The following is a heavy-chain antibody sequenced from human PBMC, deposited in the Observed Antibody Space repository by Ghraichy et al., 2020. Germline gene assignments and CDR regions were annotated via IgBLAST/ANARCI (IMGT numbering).Heavy chain of an antibody. V-gene: IGHV3-72*01. Sequence: GESLNIACAASGFTFSDHFMDWVRQAPGKGLEWVGHTRNSANGYTTEYAASVKGRFTISRDDSKNSLYLQMNSLKTEDTAFYYCTRSYSIRGTRYHMDVWGKGTTVTVSS. D-gene: IGHD6-13*01. CDR3: TRSYSIRGTRYHMDV. CDR1: GFTFSDHF. J-gene: IGHJ6*03. CDR2: TRNSANGYTT.